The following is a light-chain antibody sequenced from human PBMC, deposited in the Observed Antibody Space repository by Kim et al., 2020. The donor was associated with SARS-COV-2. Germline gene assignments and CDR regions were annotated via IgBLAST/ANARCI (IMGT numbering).Light chain of an antibody. V-gene: IGLV1-47*01. J-gene: IGLJ2*01. CDR1: TSNIGSNY. Sequence: ELTQPPSASGTLGQRVTISCSGDTSNIGSNYVNWYQQLPGAAPKLLFYRDNQRPSGVPDRFSASKFGTSASLAISGLRSEDEAEYYCSTWDDGLKGGLFGGGTKLTVL. CDR2: RDN. CDR3: STWDDGLKGGL.